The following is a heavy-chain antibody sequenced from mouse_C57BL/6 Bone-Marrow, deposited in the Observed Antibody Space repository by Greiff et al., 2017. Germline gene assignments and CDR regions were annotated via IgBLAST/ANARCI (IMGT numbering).Heavy chain of an antibody. CDR1: GYTFTSYW. J-gene: IGHJ3*01. CDR3: ARDDYPWCAY. V-gene: IGHV1-55*01. CDR2: IYPGSGST. Sequence: QVQLQQPGAELVKPGASVKMSCKASGYTFTSYWITWVKQRPGHGLEWIGDIYPGSGSTTYNEKFKSKATLTVDTSSSTADMQLSSLTSEDSAVYYCARDDYPWCAYGGQGTLVTVSA. D-gene: IGHD2-4*01.